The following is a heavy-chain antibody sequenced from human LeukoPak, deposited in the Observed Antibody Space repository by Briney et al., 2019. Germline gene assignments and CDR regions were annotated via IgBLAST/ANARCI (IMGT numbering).Heavy chain of an antibody. V-gene: IGHV1-2*02. J-gene: IGHJ5*02. CDR2: INPNSGGT. Sequence: ASVKVSCKASGYTFTGYYMHWVRQAPGQGLEWMGWINPNSGGTNYAQKFQGRVTMTRDTSISTAYMELSRLRSDDTAVYYCARDGRGAAAGTGWFDPWGQGTLVTVSS. CDR1: GYTFTGYY. CDR3: ARDGRGAAAGTGWFDP. D-gene: IGHD6-13*01.